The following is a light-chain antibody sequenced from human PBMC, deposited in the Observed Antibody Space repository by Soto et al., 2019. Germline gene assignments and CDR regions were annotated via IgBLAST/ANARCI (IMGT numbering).Light chain of an antibody. CDR2: GVT. J-gene: IGLJ1*01. Sequence: QSVLTQPASVSGSPGQSITISCTGTGSDIGAYNYVSWYQQHPGKAPKLIIYGVTHRPSGVSTRFSASKSAYTASLTIPGLQAEDEADYYCSSFTTSYFYVFGPGTKVTVL. V-gene: IGLV2-14*01. CDR1: GSDIGAYNY. CDR3: SSFTTSYFYV.